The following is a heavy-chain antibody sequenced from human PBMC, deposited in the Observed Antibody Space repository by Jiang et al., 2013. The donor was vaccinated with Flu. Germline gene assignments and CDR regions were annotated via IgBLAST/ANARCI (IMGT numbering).Heavy chain of an antibody. J-gene: IGHJ3*02. CDR1: GFTFSSYW. V-gene: IGHV3-7*01. CDR2: IKQDGSEK. CDR3: AGTPPPLFDSSGAFDI. Sequence: VQLLESGGGLVQPGGSLRLSCAASGFTFSSYWMSWVRQAPGKGLEWVANIKQDGSEKYYVDSVKGRFTISRDNAKNSLYLQMNSLRAEDTAVYYCAGTPPPLFDSSGAFDIWGQGTMVTVSS. D-gene: IGHD3-22*01.